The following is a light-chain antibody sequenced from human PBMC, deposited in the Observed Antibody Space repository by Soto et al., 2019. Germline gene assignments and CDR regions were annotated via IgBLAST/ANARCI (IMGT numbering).Light chain of an antibody. CDR1: QTVSSS. CDR3: QQYGGSPRT. J-gene: IGKJ1*01. V-gene: IGKV3-20*01. CDR2: GAS. Sequence: EIVLTQSPCTLSLSPGERATLSCRASQTVSSSLAWYQQKPGQAPRLLISGASSRAADIPDRFSGSGSGTDFTLTINRLEPEDFAVYYCQQYGGSPRTFGQGTKGDIK.